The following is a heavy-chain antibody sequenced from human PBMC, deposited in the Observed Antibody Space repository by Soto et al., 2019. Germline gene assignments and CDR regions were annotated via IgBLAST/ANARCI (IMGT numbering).Heavy chain of an antibody. CDR3: ATGVGGFDSDHNYSAY. V-gene: IGHV3-30-3*01. CDR1: GFTFSSYA. D-gene: IGHD6-25*01. Sequence: GGSLGLSCAPSGFTFSSYAMHWVRQAPGKGLEWVAVISYDGSNKYYADSVKGRFTISRDNSKNTLYLQMNSLRAEDTAVYYCATGVGGFDSDHNYSAYWGQGTLVTVSS. J-gene: IGHJ4*02. CDR2: ISYDGSNK.